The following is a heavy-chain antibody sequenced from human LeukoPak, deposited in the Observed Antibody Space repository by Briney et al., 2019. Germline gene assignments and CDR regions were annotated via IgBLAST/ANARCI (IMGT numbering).Heavy chain of an antibody. V-gene: IGHV3-21*01. J-gene: IGHJ6*03. D-gene: IGHD3-22*01. Sequence: GGSLRLSCAASGFTFSSYSMNWVRQAPGKGLEWVSSISISSNYIYYPDSLKGRFTISRDNAKNSLYLQMNSLRAEDTAVYYCAREMFDSSGAYMDVWGKGTTVTVSS. CDR1: GFTFSSYS. CDR3: AREMFDSSGAYMDV. CDR2: ISISSNYI.